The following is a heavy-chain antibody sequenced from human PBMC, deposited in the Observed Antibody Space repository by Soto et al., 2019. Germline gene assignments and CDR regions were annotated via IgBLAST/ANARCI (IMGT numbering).Heavy chain of an antibody. CDR3: AKSRGGTANGMDV. J-gene: IGHJ6*02. CDR1: GFTFDEYG. Sequence: PGGSLRLSCAASGFTFDEYGMHWVRQAPGKGLEWASGISWNSGTIGYADSVKGRFTISRDNAKNSLYLQMNSLRDEDTAFYYCAKSRGGTANGMDVWGQGTTVTVSS. D-gene: IGHD2-15*01. CDR2: ISWNSGTI. V-gene: IGHV3-9*01.